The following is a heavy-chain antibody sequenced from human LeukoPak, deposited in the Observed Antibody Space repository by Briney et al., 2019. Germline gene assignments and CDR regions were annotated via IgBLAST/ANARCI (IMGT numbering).Heavy chain of an antibody. CDR3: ARAAEGYCSGGSCPGDLDY. D-gene: IGHD2-15*01. J-gene: IGHJ4*02. Sequence: LEWIGYICYSGSTYYNPSLKSRVTISVDTSKNQFSLKLSSVTAADTAVYYCARAAEGYCSGGSCPGDLDYWGQGTLVTVSS. V-gene: IGHV4-30-4*01. CDR2: ICYSGST.